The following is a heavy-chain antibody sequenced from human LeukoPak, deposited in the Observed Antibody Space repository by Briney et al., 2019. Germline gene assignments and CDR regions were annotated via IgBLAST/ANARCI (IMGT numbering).Heavy chain of an antibody. Sequence: SETLSLTCAVYGGSFSGYYWSWIRQPPEKGLEWIGEINHSGSTNYNPSLKSRVTISVDTSKNQFSLKLSSVTAADTAVYYCARKDSNLDYWGQGTLVTVSS. CDR2: INHSGST. J-gene: IGHJ4*02. D-gene: IGHD4-11*01. CDR3: ARKDSNLDY. CDR1: GGSFSGYY. V-gene: IGHV4-34*01.